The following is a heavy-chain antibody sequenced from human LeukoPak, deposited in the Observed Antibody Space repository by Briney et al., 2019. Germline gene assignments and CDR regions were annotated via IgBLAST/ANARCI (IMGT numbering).Heavy chain of an antibody. CDR1: GYTFTSYD. D-gene: IGHD5-24*01. J-gene: IGHJ5*02. V-gene: IGHV1-69*05. Sequence: ASVKVSCKASGYTFTSYDINWVRQATGQGLEWMGGIIPIFGTANYAQKFQGRVTITTDESTSTAYMELSSLRSEDTAVYYCARGEVENWFDPWGQGTLVTVSS. CDR3: ARGEVENWFDP. CDR2: IIPIFGTA.